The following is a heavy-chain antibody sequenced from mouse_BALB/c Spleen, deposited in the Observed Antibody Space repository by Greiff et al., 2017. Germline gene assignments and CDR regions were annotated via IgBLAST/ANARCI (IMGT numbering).Heavy chain of an antibody. CDR2: IDPANGNT. CDR1: GFNIKDTY. CDR3: ARGYYGSSYDWYVDV. J-gene: IGHJ1*01. D-gene: IGHD1-1*01. V-gene: IGHV14-3*02. Sequence: EVQLQQSGAELVKPGASVKLSCTASGFNIKDTYMHWVKQRPEQGLEWIGRIDPANGNTKYDPKFQGKATITADTSSNTAYLQLSSLTSEDTAVYYCARGYYGSSYDWYVDVWGAGTTVTVSS.